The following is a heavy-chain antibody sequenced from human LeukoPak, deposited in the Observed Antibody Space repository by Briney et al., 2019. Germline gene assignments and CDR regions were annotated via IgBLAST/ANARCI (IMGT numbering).Heavy chain of an antibody. CDR1: GFTFSSYA. CDR3: ATDDWDY. J-gene: IGHJ4*02. V-gene: IGHV3-30-3*01. CDR2: ISYDGSNK. Sequence: PGGSLRLSCAASGFTFSSYAMHWVRQAPGKGLEWVAVISYDGSNKYYADSVKGRFTISRDNSKNTLYLQMNSLRAEDTAVYYCATDDWDYWGQGTLVTVSS. D-gene: IGHD2-21*01.